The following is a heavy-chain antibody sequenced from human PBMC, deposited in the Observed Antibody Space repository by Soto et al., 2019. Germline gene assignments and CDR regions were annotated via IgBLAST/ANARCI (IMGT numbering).Heavy chain of an antibody. CDR2: IYYSGST. J-gene: IGHJ1*01. D-gene: IGHD6-19*01. CDR3: ARQGGSGARRYFSR. CDR1: GDSITTSSYY. V-gene: IGHV4-39*01. Sequence: QLQLQESGPGLVKPSETLSLTCTVSGDSITTSSYYWGWIRQPPGKGLEWIGSIYYSGSTYYNPSLESRVTTAVDTSKHRSYLKLNVVTAADTAVYHCARQGGSGARRYFSRWGQGTMVIVSS.